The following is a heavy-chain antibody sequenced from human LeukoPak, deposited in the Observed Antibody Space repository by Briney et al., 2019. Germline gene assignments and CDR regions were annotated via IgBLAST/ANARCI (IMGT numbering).Heavy chain of an antibody. CDR1: RFILSNYA. CDR2: ITGGGYA. Sequence: PGESLRLSCAASRFILSNYAMTWVRQAPGKGLEWVSSITGGGYASYADAVKGRFTISRDNSKITLYLQMNSLRVEDTAVYYCARDPNGDYVGAFDFWGQGSMVTVSS. D-gene: IGHD4-17*01. CDR3: ARDPNGDYVGAFDF. V-gene: IGHV3-23*01. J-gene: IGHJ3*01.